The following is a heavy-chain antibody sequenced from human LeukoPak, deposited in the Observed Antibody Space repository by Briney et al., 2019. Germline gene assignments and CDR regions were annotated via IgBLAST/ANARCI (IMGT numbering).Heavy chain of an antibody. CDR3: ARIGYSSSSFDY. Sequence: PGGSLRLSCAASGFTFSNYRMSCVPQAPGKGLGWVANLKHDGSHTYYADSLKGRFTISRDNAKSSVYLQVNSLRAEDTAVYYCARIGYSSSSFDYWGRGILVTVSS. CDR1: GFTFSNYR. CDR2: LKHDGSHT. D-gene: IGHD6-6*01. J-gene: IGHJ4*02. V-gene: IGHV3-7*01.